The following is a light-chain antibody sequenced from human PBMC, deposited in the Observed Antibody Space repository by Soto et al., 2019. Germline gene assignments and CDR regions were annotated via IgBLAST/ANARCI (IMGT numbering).Light chain of an antibody. CDR2: YDS. CDR3: QVWDSSSDHPVV. CDR1: NIGSKS. V-gene: IGLV3-21*04. J-gene: IGLJ2*01. Sequence: SYELTQPPSVSVAPGKTARITCGGNNIGSKSVHWYRQKPGQAPVLVIYYDSDRPSGIPERFSGSNSGNTATLTISRVEVGEEADYYCQVWDSSSDHPVVFGGGTKLTVL.